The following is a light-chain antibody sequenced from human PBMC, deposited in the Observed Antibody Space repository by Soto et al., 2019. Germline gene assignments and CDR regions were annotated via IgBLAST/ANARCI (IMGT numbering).Light chain of an antibody. Sequence: DIQMTQAPSSLPASVRDRFTITCLASQTIGNYLNWYQQRQGKAPNLLISAASTLQSGVPSRLSGSGYGTDLTITITSMQTEDFETYYCQQSYNTPRTFGHGTKVDI. J-gene: IGKJ1*01. CDR2: AAS. V-gene: IGKV1-39*01. CDR3: QQSYNTPRT. CDR1: QTIGNY.